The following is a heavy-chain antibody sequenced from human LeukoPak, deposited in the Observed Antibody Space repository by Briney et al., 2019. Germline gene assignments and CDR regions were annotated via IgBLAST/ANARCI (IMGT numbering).Heavy chain of an antibody. D-gene: IGHD3-10*01. CDR3: ARGFAEYYGSGSYLA. CDR2: IKQDGSEK. J-gene: IGHJ5*02. CDR1: EFTFSSYW. V-gene: IGHV3-7*01. Sequence: GGSLRLSCAASEFTFSSYWMSWVRQAPGKGLEWVANIKQDGSEKYYVDSVKGRFTISRDNAKNSLYLQMNSLRAEDTAVYYCARGFAEYYGSGSYLAWGQGTLVTVSS.